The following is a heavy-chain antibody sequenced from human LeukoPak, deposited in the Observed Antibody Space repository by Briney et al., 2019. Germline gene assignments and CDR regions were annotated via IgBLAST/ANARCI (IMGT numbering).Heavy chain of an antibody. CDR2: ISYDGSNK. CDR1: GFTFSSYG. V-gene: IGHV3-30*18. Sequence: GGSLRLSCAASGFTFSSYGMHWVRQAPGKGLEWVAVISYDGSNKYYADSVKGRFTISRDNSKNTLYLQMNSLRAEDTAVYYCAKVVQWLNGDYYGMDVWGQGTTVTVSS. D-gene: IGHD6-19*01. CDR3: AKVVQWLNGDYYGMDV. J-gene: IGHJ6*02.